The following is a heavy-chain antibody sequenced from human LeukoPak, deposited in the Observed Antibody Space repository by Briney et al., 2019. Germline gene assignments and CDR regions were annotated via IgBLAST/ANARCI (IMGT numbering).Heavy chain of an antibody. J-gene: IGHJ6*02. CDR1: GFTVSNNY. CDR3: ASEVMDYYGMDV. Sequence: GGSLSLSCAASGFTVSNNYMSWVRQAPAKGLEWVSVIYSGGSTYYADSVKGRFTISRDNSKNTLYLQMNSLRAEDTAVYYCASEVMDYYGMDVWGQGTTVTVSS. CDR2: IYSGGST. V-gene: IGHV3-66*01.